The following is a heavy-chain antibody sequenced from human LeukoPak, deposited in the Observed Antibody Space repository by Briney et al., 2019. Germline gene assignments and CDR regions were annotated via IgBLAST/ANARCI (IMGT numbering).Heavy chain of an antibody. J-gene: IGHJ6*03. D-gene: IGHD2-21*01. CDR2: ITSGRTM. Sequence: PGGSLRLSCVASRFIFSDHYMTWIRQAPGKGLEWVSDITSGRTMYYADSVKGRFTISRDNAKKSLYLQMNSLRVEDTAVYYCASEYCGGDCYYYYYYYMDVWGKGTTVTVSS. CDR1: RFIFSDHY. CDR3: ASEYCGGDCYYYYYYYMDV. V-gene: IGHV3-11*04.